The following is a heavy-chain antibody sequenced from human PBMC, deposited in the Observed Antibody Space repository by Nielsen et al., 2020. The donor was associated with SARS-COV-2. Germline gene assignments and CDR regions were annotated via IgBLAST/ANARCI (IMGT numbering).Heavy chain of an antibody. CDR3: ARAPYDIVVVPAAWFDP. CDR1: GYTFTSYG. Sequence: ASVKVSCKASGYTFTSYGISWVRQAPGQGLEWMGWISAYNGNTNYAQKLQGRVTMTTDTSTSTAYMELRSLRSDDTAVYYCARAPYDIVVVPAAWFDPWGQGTLVTVSS. D-gene: IGHD2-2*01. CDR2: ISAYNGNT. V-gene: IGHV1-18*04. J-gene: IGHJ5*02.